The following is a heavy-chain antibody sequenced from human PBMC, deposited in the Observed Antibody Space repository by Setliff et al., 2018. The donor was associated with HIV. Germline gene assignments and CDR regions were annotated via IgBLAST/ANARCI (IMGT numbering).Heavy chain of an antibody. Sequence: SETLSLTCAAYDGSLSSYYWSWIRQSTGKGLEWIGEINDSGTTNYNPSLESRVTMLIDMSKNQLSLKLSSVTAADTAVYFCARGPIRYSSGVRWFLGVESWYSGIDYWGQGTRVTVSS. CDR3: ARGPIRYSSGVRWFLGVESWYSGIDY. J-gene: IGHJ4*02. CDR1: DGSLSSYY. CDR2: INDSGTT. V-gene: IGHV4-34*01. D-gene: IGHD2-15*01.